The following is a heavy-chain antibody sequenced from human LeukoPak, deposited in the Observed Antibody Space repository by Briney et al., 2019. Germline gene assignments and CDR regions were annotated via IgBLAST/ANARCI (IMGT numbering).Heavy chain of an antibody. CDR3: AKFDLARLGYFDY. CDR2: IIGSGGST. CDR1: GFTFSSYA. Sequence: GGSLTLSCAASGFTFSSYAMSWVRQAPGKGLEWVSAIIGSGGSTYYADSVKGRFTISRDNSKNTLYLQMNSLRAEDTAVYYCAKFDLARLGYFDYWGQGTLVTVSS. V-gene: IGHV3-23*01. J-gene: IGHJ4*02. D-gene: IGHD3-3*01.